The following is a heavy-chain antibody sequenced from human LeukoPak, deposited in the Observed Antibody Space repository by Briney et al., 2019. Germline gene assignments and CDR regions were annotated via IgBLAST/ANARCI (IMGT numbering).Heavy chain of an antibody. CDR2: ISSSSSYI. V-gene: IGHV3-21*01. D-gene: IGHD6-13*01. J-gene: IGHJ4*02. CDR3: ARDSSAAGFDY. Sequence: GGSLRLSCAASGFTFSSYSMNWVRQAPGKALEWVSSISSSSSYIYYADSVKGRFTISRDNAKNSLYLQMNSLRAEDTAVYYCARDSSAAGFDYWGQGTLVTVFS. CDR1: GFTFSSYS.